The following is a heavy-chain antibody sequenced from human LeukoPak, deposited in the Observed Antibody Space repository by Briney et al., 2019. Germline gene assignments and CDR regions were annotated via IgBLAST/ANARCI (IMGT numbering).Heavy chain of an antibody. V-gene: IGHV1-18*01. CDR2: ISAYNGNT. J-gene: IGHJ4*02. D-gene: IGHD3-22*01. CDR3: ARDRVYYYDSSGYCDY. CDR1: GYTFTSYG. Sequence: ASVKVSCKASGYTFTSYGISWVRQAPGQGLEWMGWISAYNGNTNYAQKLQGRVTKTTDTSTSTAYMELRSLRSDDTAVYYCARDRVYYYDSSGYCDYWGQGTLVTVSP.